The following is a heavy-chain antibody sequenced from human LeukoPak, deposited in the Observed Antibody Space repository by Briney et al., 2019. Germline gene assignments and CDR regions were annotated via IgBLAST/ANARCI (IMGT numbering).Heavy chain of an antibody. J-gene: IGHJ4*02. D-gene: IGHD2-2*01. V-gene: IGHV3-21*01. CDR1: GFTFNTYT. CDR2: ISSGTSYI. Sequence: KSGGSLRLSCAASGFTFNTYTMNWVRQAPGKGLEWVSSISSGTSYIYYADSVKGRFTISRDNAKNSLYLQMNSLRAEDTAVYYCARDQLSYRGFDYWGQGTLVTVSS. CDR3: ARDQLSYRGFDY.